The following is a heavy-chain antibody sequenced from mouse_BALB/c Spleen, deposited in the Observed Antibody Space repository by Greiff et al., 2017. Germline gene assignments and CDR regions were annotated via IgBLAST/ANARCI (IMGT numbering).Heavy chain of an antibody. CDR2: INPSNGRT. D-gene: IGHD2-14*01. V-gene: IGHV1S81*02. Sequence: QVQLQQPGAELVKPGASVKLSCKASGYTFTSYWMHWVKQRPGQGLEWIGEINPSNGRTNYNEKFKSKATLTVDKSSSTAYMQLSSLTSEDSAVYYCARGGYYRYAMDYWGQGTSVTVSS. CDR1: GYTFTSYW. CDR3: ARGGYYRYAMDY. J-gene: IGHJ4*01.